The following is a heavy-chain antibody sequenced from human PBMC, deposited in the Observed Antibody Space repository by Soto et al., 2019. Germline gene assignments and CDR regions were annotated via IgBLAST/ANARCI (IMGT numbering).Heavy chain of an antibody. D-gene: IGHD2-8*01. J-gene: IGHJ4*02. V-gene: IGHV2-5*02. CDR1: GFSLSTYGMA. Sequence: QITLKESGTTLVKPTQTLTLTCTFSGFSLSTYGMAVGWIRQSPGKALEWLALAYWDDDKHYSPSLQSRLTITKYTSKNQVVLTMTNMDPVDTATYYCAHRRKVYGVWYTFDYWGQGTLVTVSS. CDR3: AHRRKVYGVWYTFDY. CDR2: AYWDDDK.